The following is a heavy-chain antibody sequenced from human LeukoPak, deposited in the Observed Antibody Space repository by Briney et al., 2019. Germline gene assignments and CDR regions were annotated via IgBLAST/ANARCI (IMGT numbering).Heavy chain of an antibody. J-gene: IGHJ4*02. CDR1: GGSISSGDCY. D-gene: IGHD3-22*01. Sequence: SETLSLTCTVSGGSISSGDCYWSWIRQPPGKGLEWIGYIYYSGSTYYNPSLKSRVTISVDTSKNQFSLKLSSVTAADTAVYYCARGRDSSGYPHYFDYWGQGTLVTVSS. CDR2: IYYSGST. CDR3: ARGRDSSGYPHYFDY. V-gene: IGHV4-30-4*01.